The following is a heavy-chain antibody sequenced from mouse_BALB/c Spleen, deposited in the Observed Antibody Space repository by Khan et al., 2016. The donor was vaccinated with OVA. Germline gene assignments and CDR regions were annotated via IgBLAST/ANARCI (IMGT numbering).Heavy chain of an antibody. CDR3: ARDYWFAY. Sequence: EVELVESGGGLVQPGGSLKLSCAASGFTFSNYAMSWVRQTPEKRLEWVASISSGGSTYYPDSVKGRFTISRDNDRNLLYLQMSSLRSEETSMYYCARDYWFAYWGQGALVTVSA. V-gene: IGHV5-6-5*01. CDR1: GFTFSNYA. CDR2: ISSGGST. J-gene: IGHJ3*01.